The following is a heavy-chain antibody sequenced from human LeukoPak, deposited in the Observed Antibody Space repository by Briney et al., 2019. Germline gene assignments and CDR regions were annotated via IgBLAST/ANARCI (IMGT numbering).Heavy chain of an antibody. CDR2: ISYDGSNK. D-gene: IGHD3-10*01. V-gene: IGHV3-30*04. Sequence: GRSLRLSCAASGFTFSSYAMHWVRQAPGKGLEWVAVISYDGSNKYYADSVKGRFTISRDNSKNTLYLQMNSLRAEDTAVYYCARDQSGYDYGMDVWGRGTTVTVSS. J-gene: IGHJ6*04. CDR3: ARDQSGYDYGMDV. CDR1: GFTFSSYA.